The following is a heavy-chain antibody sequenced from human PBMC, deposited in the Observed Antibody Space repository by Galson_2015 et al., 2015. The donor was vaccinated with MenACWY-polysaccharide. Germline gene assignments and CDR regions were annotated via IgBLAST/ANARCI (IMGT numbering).Heavy chain of an antibody. J-gene: IGHJ1*01. CDR2: IWYDGSKT. CDR1: GFSFSSFG. D-gene: IGHD2/OR15-2a*01. CDR3: ARIIGYYYSINC. Sequence: SLRLSCAASGFSFSSFGMHWVRQAPGKGLEWVALIWYDGSKTYYADSVKGRFTISRDNSKNTLYLQMNNLRDEDTAVYYCARIIGYYYSINCWGQGSLVTVSS. V-gene: IGHV3-33*01.